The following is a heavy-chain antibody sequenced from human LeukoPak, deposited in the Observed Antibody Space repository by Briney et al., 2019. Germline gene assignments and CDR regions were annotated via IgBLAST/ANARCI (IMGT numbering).Heavy chain of an antibody. CDR3: ARVVLMVYAMKGNVGYYMDV. Sequence: PSETLSLTCTVSGGSISSGGYYWSWIRQPPGKGLEWIGYIYHSGSTYYNPSLKSRVTISVDRSKNQFSLKLSSVTAADTAVYYCARVVLMVYAMKGNVGYYMDVWGKGTTVTVSS. D-gene: IGHD2-8*01. J-gene: IGHJ6*03. V-gene: IGHV4-30-2*01. CDR2: IYHSGST. CDR1: GGSISSGGYY.